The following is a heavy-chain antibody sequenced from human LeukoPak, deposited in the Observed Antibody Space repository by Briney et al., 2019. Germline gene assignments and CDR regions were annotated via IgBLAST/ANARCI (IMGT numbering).Heavy chain of an antibody. V-gene: IGHV3-23*01. D-gene: IGHD2-21*01. Sequence: GGSLRLSCAASGFTFSSYAMSWVRQAPGKGLEWVSAISGSGGSTYYADSVKGRFTISRDNSKNTLYLQMNSLRAEGTAVYYCASLINIVVVIAILLAWFDLWGQGTLVAVSS. CDR2: ISGSGGST. CDR1: GFTFSSYA. CDR3: ASLINIVVVIAILLAWFDL. J-gene: IGHJ5*02.